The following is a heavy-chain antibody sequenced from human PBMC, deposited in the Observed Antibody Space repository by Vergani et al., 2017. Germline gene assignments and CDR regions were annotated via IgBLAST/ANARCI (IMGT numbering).Heavy chain of an antibody. CDR1: GFTFSSYA. D-gene: IGHD2-2*01. Sequence: EVQLLESGGGLVQPGGSLRLSCAASGFTFSSYAMSWVRQAPGKGLEWVSAIRGSGGSTYYADSVKGRFTISRDNSKNTLYLQMNSLRAEDTDVYYCAKDWDMVVVPAGWYYFDYWGQGTLVTVSS. CDR3: AKDWDMVVVPAGWYYFDY. J-gene: IGHJ4*02. V-gene: IGHV3-23*01. CDR2: IRGSGGST.